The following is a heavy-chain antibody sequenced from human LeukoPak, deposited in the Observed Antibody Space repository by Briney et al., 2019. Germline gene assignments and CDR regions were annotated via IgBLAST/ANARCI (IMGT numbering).Heavy chain of an antibody. V-gene: IGHV1-46*01. J-gene: IGHJ4*02. D-gene: IGHD3-10*01. CDR3: ARVTVAWFGDKAFDY. Sequence: ASVKVSCKTSGYTFTSYYIHWVRQAPGQGLECMGIINPNGGATSYTQKFQGRVTMTRDTSTSTVYMDLSSLRSEDTAVYYCARVTVAWFGDKAFDYWGQGTLVTVSS. CDR2: INPNGGAT. CDR1: GYTFTSYY.